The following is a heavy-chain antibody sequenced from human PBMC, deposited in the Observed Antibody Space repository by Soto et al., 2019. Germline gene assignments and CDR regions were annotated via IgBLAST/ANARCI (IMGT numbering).Heavy chain of an antibody. CDR1: GGTFSSYA. CDR3: ARDHGDTAMAPAYYYYYGMDV. V-gene: IGHV1-69*13. D-gene: IGHD5-18*01. Sequence: GASAKVSCKASGGTFSSYAISWVRQAPGQGLEWMGGIIPIFGTANYAQKFQGRVTITADESTSTAYMELSSLRSEDTAVYYCARDHGDTAMAPAYYYYYGMDVWGQGTTVTVSS. CDR2: IIPIFGTA. J-gene: IGHJ6*02.